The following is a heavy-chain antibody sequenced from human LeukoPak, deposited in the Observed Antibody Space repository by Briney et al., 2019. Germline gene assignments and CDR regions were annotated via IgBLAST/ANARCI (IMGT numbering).Heavy chain of an antibody. Sequence: SETLSLTCAVSGGSISSTNWWSWVRQPPGKGLEWIGEIYRSGTTNYKPSLKSRVTISLDKSRNHFSLKLSSVTAADTAVYYCARDGYSGNDGLWGQGSLVTVSS. V-gene: IGHV4-4*02. CDR1: GGSISSTNW. CDR3: ARDGYSGNDGL. CDR2: IYRSGTT. J-gene: IGHJ4*02. D-gene: IGHD5-12*01.